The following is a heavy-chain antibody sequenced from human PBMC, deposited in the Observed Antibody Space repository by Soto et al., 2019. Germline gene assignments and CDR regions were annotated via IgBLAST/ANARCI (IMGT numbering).Heavy chain of an antibody. V-gene: IGHV4-31*03. CDR2: IYYSGST. J-gene: IGHJ4*02. Sequence: SSETLSLTCTFSGGSISSGGYSWSWIRQHPGKGLEWIGYIYYSGSTYYNPSLKSRVTISVDTSKNQFSLKLTSVTAADTAVYYCARGMTTVTTLDYWGQGTLVTVSS. CDR1: GGSISSGGYS. CDR3: ARGMTTVTTLDY. D-gene: IGHD4-4*01.